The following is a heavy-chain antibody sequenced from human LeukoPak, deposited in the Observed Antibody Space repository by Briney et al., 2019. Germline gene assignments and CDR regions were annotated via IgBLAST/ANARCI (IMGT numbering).Heavy chain of an antibody. Sequence: GGSLRLSCAASGFTFSSYGMHWVRQAPGKGLEWVAVIWYDGSNKYYADSVKGRFTISRDNSKNTLYLQMNSLRAEDTAVYYCARSGWNDDYYFDYWGQGTLVTVSS. CDR2: IWYDGSNK. CDR3: ARSGWNDDYYFDY. V-gene: IGHV3-33*01. J-gene: IGHJ4*02. D-gene: IGHD1-1*01. CDR1: GFTFSSYG.